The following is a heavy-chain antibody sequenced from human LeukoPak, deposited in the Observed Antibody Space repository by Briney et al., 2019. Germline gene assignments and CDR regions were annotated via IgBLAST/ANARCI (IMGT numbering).Heavy chain of an antibody. V-gene: IGHV4-34*01. D-gene: IGHD2-2*01. CDR1: GGSFSGYY. CDR3: AREGYCSSTSCHDPDAFDI. CDR2: TNHSGST. J-gene: IGHJ3*02. Sequence: SETLSLTCAVYGGSFSGYYWSWIRQPPGKGLEWIGETNHSGSTNYNPSLKSRVTISVDTSKNQFSLKLSSVTAADTAVYYCAREGYCSSTSCHDPDAFDIWGQGTMVTVSS.